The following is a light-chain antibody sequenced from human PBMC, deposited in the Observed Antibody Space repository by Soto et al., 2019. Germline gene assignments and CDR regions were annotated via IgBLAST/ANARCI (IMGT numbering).Light chain of an antibody. CDR3: QKYNSAPRT. CDR1: QTIRNY. Sequence: DIQMTQSPSTLSASVGDRITITCRASQTIRNYLAWYQQKPGKAPKLLISAASTLQSGVPLRFSGSGSGTDFTLTISSLQPEDVATYYCQKYNSAPRTFGQGTKVDIK. J-gene: IGKJ1*01. V-gene: IGKV1-27*01. CDR2: AAS.